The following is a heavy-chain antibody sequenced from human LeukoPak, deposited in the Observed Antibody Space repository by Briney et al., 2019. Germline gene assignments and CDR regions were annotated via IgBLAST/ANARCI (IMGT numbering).Heavy chain of an antibody. D-gene: IGHD3-16*02. CDR2: INWNGDSI. Sequence: GGSLRLSCEASGFTFDDYGVSWVRQAPGKRLEWVSGINWNGDSIGYADSVKGRFTISRDNAKNSLYLQMNSLRAEDTAFYYCARDRGRYDYVWGSYRLDAFDIWGQGTMVTVSS. V-gene: IGHV3-20*04. CDR3: ARDRGRYDYVWGSYRLDAFDI. CDR1: GFTFDDYG. J-gene: IGHJ3*02.